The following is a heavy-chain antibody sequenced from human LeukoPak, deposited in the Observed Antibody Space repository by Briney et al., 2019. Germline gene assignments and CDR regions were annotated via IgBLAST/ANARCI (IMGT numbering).Heavy chain of an antibody. D-gene: IGHD1-26*01. Sequence: GGSLRLSRAASGFTFSTYDMSWVRQAPGKGPEWVSAVSGSGGSTYYADSVKGRFTISRDNSKSTLFLQMNSLRAEDTAVYYCAKDSHSGTYFDSWGRGTLVTVSS. CDR2: VSGSGGST. CDR3: AKDSHSGTYFDS. J-gene: IGHJ4*02. V-gene: IGHV3-23*01. CDR1: GFTFSTYD.